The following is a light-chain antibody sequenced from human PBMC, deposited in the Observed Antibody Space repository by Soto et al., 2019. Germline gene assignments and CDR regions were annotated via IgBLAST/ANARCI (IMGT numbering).Light chain of an antibody. V-gene: IGKV3-15*01. CDR3: QQYNNWPPGT. Sequence: EIVMTQSPATLSVSPGERATLSCRASQSVSRNLAWYQQKPGQAPRLLIYGASTRATGIPARFSGSGSGTEFTLTISSLQSEDFAVYYCQQYNNWPPGTFGPGTKVDIK. CDR2: GAS. CDR1: QSVSRN. J-gene: IGKJ3*01.